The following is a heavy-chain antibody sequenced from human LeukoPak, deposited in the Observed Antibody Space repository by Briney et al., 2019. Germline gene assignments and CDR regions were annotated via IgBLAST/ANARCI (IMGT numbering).Heavy chain of an antibody. D-gene: IGHD3-16*01. V-gene: IGHV3-23*01. CDR2: IGDAGT. CDR1: GLTFNDFA. Sequence: GGSLRLSCAASGLTFNDFAMTWVRQAPGKGLEWVSSIGDAGTYYADSVKGRFTISRDNSKNMLYLQLNSLRAGDTAMYYCAKNLGPFDVRGQGTMVTVSS. CDR3: AKNLGPFDV. J-gene: IGHJ3*01.